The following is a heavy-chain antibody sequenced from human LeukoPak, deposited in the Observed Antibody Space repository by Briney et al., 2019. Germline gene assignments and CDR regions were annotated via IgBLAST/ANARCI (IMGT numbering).Heavy chain of an antibody. CDR1: GSTVKRNY. CDR3: ARLDDSNSRRPENDASDV. Sequence: PGGSLRLSCAVSGSTVKRNYMSWARQAPGKGLEWVSVVYSGGDTYYADSVKGRFTISRDNSKNTLYLQMNNLRPEDTAVYYCARLDDSNSRRPENDASDVWGQGTTVTVSS. D-gene: IGHD3-22*01. V-gene: IGHV3-66*02. CDR2: VYSGGDT. J-gene: IGHJ3*01.